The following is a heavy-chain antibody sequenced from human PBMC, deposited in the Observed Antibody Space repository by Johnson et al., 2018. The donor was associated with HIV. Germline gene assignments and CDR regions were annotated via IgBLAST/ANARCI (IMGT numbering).Heavy chain of an antibody. CDR1: GFMLSDYY. V-gene: IGHV3-11*04. CDR3: AREGLWWGAFDI. D-gene: IGHD2-21*01. Sequence: QVHLVESGGGLVKPGGSLRLSCAASGFMLSDYYMSWIRQAPGKGLEWVSYISSSRSTIYYADSVKGRFTISRDNAKNSLFLQMNSLRAEDTAVYYCAREGLWWGAFDIWGQGTMVTVSS. CDR2: ISSSRSTI. J-gene: IGHJ3*02.